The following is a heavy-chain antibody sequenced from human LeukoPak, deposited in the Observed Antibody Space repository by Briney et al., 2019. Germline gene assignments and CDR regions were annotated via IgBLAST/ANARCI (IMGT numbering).Heavy chain of an antibody. CDR3: AMSNSVIRFDY. Sequence: KTSQTLSLTCTVSGGSISSDIFYWSWIRQPAGKGLEWIGRISTNGNTNYNPSLKSRVTISVDTSKNQFSLILNSVTAADAAVYYCAMSNSVIRFDYWGRGTLVTVSS. D-gene: IGHD2/OR15-2a*01. CDR2: ISTNGNT. V-gene: IGHV4-61*02. J-gene: IGHJ4*02. CDR1: GGSISSDIFY.